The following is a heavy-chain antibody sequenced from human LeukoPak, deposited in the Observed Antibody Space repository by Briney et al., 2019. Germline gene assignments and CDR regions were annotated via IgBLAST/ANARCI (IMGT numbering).Heavy chain of an antibody. D-gene: IGHD1-26*01. Sequence: GGSLRLSSAASGFTFSRYWMSWVRQAPGQGLKWVANIKQDGSEKYYVDSVKGRFTISRDNAKNSLYLQMNSLRAEDTAVYYCARDPIVGVFDYWGQGTLVTVSS. CDR3: ARDPIVGVFDY. J-gene: IGHJ4*02. V-gene: IGHV3-7*01. CDR1: GFTFSRYW. CDR2: IKQDGSEK.